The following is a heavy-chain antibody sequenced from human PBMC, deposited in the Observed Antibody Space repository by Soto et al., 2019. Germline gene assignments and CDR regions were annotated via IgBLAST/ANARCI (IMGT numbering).Heavy chain of an antibody. J-gene: IGHJ6*03. V-gene: IGHV3-33*01. CDR2: IWYDGSKE. CDR1: GFTFSSYG. Sequence: GSLRLSCAASGFTFSSYGMHWVRQAPGKGLESVAVIWYDGSKEYYADSVKGRFTISRDNAKNSLYLQMNSLRAEDTAVYYCARVVRGYYYYYMEVWGKGTTVTVSS. D-gene: IGHD6-6*01. CDR3: ARVVRGYYYYYMEV.